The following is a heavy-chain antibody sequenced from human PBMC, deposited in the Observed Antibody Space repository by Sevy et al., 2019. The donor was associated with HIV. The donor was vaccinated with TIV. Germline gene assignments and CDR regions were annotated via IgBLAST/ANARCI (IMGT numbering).Heavy chain of an antibody. CDR1: GGSITSLY. J-gene: IGHJ4*02. D-gene: IGHD1-26*01. CDR2: IYYNGHI. CDR3: AGENAWGRGYS. V-gene: IGHV4-59*08. Sequence: GSLRLSCTVSGGSITSLYWNWIRQAPGKGLEWIANIYYNGHINYNPSLRSRVTLSLDTPKNQFSLRLSSVTAADTAMYYCAGENAWGRGYSWGQGTLVTVSS.